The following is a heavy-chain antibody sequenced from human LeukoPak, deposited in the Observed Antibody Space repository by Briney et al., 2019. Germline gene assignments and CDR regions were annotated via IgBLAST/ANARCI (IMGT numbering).Heavy chain of an antibody. J-gene: IGHJ4*02. CDR3: ARVTGYVMEDYFDY. Sequence: SETLSLTCTVSGYSISSGYYWGWIRQPPGKGLEWIGEINHSGSTNYNPSLKSRVTISVDTSKNQFSLKLSSVTAADTAVYYCARVTGYVMEDYFDYWGQGTLVTVSS. V-gene: IGHV4-38-2*02. CDR1: GYSISSGYY. D-gene: IGHD6-13*01. CDR2: INHSGST.